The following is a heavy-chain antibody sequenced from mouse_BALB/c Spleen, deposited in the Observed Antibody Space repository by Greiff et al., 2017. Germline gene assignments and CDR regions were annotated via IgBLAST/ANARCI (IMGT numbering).Heavy chain of an antibody. V-gene: IGHV5-12-1*01. J-gene: IGHJ4*01. Sequence: DVKLVESGGGLVKPGGSLKLSCAASGFAFSSYDMSWVRQTPEKRLEWVAYISSGGGSTYYPDTVKGRFTISRDNAKNTLYLQMSSLKSEDTAMYYCARRMITTGYAMDYWGQGTSVTVSS. CDR3: ARRMITTGYAMDY. CDR1: GFAFSSYD. D-gene: IGHD2-4*01. CDR2: ISSGGGST.